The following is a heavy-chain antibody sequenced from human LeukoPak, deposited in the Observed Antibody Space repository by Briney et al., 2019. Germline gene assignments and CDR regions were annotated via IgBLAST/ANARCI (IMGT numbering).Heavy chain of an antibody. CDR2: LSHGGTRT. CDR1: GFTFRNFA. Sequence: PGGSLRLSCAASGFTFRNFAMSGVRQAPGKGLEWVSGLSHGGTRTFYAASVKGRFTISRDDSNSTLFLQMDNLRVEDTPTYYCAKDIELFMSWGQGTLVIVSS. V-gene: IGHV3-23*01. D-gene: IGHD1-26*01. J-gene: IGHJ5*02. CDR3: AKDIELFMS.